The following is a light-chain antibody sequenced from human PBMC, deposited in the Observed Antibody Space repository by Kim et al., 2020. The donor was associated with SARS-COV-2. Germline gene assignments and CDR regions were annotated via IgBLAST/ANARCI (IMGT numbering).Light chain of an antibody. CDR3: AAWDDSLNGVV. J-gene: IGLJ2*01. CDR2: RND. V-gene: IGLV1-47*01. Sequence: GQRVTTSCSGGTSNIRSNYEYWYQQVPGTAPNLLIYRNDRRPSGVPDRLSGSKSDTSASLAISGLRSEDEADYYCAAWDDSLNGVVIGGGTQLTVL. CDR1: TSNIRSNY.